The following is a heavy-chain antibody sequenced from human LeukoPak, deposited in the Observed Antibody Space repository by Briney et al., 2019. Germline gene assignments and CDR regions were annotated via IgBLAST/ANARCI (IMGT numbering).Heavy chain of an antibody. Sequence: SETLSLTCTVSGYSISSGYYWGWIRQPPGKGLEWIGSIYHSGSTYYNPSLKSRVTISVDTSKNQFSLKLSSVTAADTAVYYCARDPVEMATIGYWGQGTLVTVSS. V-gene: IGHV4-38-2*02. CDR2: IYHSGST. J-gene: IGHJ4*02. CDR1: GYSISSGYY. D-gene: IGHD5-24*01. CDR3: ARDPVEMATIGY.